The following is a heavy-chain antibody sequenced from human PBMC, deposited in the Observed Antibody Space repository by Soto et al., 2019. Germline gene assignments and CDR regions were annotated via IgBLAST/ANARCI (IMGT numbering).Heavy chain of an antibody. CDR2: IYPGDSDT. D-gene: IGHD6-13*01. J-gene: IGHJ6*04. Sequence: GESLKISCKGSGYSFTSYWIGWVRQMPGKGLEWMGIIYPGDSDTRYSPSFQGQVTISADKSISTAYLQWSSLKASDTAMYYWQGMGGIEGTPRGMAFRGKGTTDPVPS. V-gene: IGHV5-51*01. CDR3: QGMGGIEGTPRGMAF. CDR1: GYSFTSYW.